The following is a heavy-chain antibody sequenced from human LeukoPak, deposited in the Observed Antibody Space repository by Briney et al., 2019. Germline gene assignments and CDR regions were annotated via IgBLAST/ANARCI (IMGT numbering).Heavy chain of an antibody. CDR2: ISSSGSTI. D-gene: IGHD3-10*02. CDR3: AELGITMIGGV. CDR1: GFTFSSYE. V-gene: IGHV3-48*03. Sequence: GGSLRLSCAASGFTFSSYEMNWARQAPGKWLEWVSYISSSGSTIYYADSVKGRFTISGDNAKNSLYLQMNSLRAEDTAVYYCAELGITMIGGVWGKGTTVTISS. J-gene: IGHJ6*04.